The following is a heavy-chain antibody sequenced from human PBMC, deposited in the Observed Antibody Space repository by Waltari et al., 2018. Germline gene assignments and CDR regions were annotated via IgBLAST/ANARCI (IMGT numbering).Heavy chain of an antibody. Sequence: EVQLVQSGAEVKKPGESLKISCKGSGYSFTSYWIGWVRQMPGKGLEWVGISSPGDSYTRYSPSFQGQVTISADKSISTAYLQWSSLKASDTAMYYCARRGPYSSSSEDAFDIWGQGTMVTVSS. CDR2: SSPGDSYT. J-gene: IGHJ3*02. CDR1: GYSFTSYW. CDR3: ARRGPYSSSSEDAFDI. V-gene: IGHV5-51*01. D-gene: IGHD6-6*01.